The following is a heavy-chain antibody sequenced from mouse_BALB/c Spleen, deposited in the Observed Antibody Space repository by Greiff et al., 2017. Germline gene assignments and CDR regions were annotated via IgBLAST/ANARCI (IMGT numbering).Heavy chain of an antibody. CDR2: ISSGGSYT. CDR3: ARETEANYYAMDY. CDR1: GFTFSSYG. J-gene: IGHJ4*01. D-gene: IGHD3-2*02. V-gene: IGHV5-6*01. Sequence: EVQRVESGGDLVKPGGSLKLSCAASGFTFSSYGMSWVRQTPDKRLEWVATISSGGSYTYYPDSVKGRFTISRDNAKNNLYLQMSSLKSEDTAMYYCARETEANYYAMDYWGQGTSVTVSS.